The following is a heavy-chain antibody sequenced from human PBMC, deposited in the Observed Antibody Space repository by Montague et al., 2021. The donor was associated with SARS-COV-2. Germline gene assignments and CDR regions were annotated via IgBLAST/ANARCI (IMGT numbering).Heavy chain of an antibody. J-gene: IGHJ4*02. CDR2: IYNSGRT. V-gene: IGHV4-61*02. CDR1: AGSMSSSDFY. CDR3: ARVSDGPERNFDH. Sequence: TLSLTCTVSAGSMSSSDFYWSWVRQPAGKGLEWIGRIYNSGRTNYNPSLQSRVTMSLDTSKNEFYLRLSSMSAADTAVYYCARVSDGPERNFDHWGQGTLVTVSS. D-gene: IGHD5-18*01.